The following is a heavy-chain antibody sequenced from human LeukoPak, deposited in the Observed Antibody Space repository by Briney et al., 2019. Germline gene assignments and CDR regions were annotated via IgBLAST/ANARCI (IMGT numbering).Heavy chain of an antibody. J-gene: IGHJ4*02. CDR3: ARDYYDSSGYYIDY. D-gene: IGHD3-22*01. CDR1: GFTFGDYA. CDR2: IRSKAYGGTT. Sequence: PGGSLRLSCTASGFTFGDYAMSWVRQAPGKGLEWVGFIRSKAYGGTTEYAASVKGRFTISRDDSKSIAYLQMNSLKTEDTAVYYCARDYYDSSGYYIDYWGQGTLVTVSS. V-gene: IGHV3-49*04.